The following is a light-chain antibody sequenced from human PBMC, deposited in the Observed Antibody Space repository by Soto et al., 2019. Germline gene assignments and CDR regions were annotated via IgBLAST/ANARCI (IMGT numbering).Light chain of an antibody. Sequence: EIVMTQSPATLSVSPGERATLSCRASQSVRGNLAWYQQKPGQAPRLLIYGASTRATDIPARFSGSGSETEFTLTISSLQSEDFASYYCQQYINWPLTFGGGTKVEIK. CDR3: QQYINWPLT. CDR2: GAS. J-gene: IGKJ4*01. CDR1: QSVRGN. V-gene: IGKV3-15*01.